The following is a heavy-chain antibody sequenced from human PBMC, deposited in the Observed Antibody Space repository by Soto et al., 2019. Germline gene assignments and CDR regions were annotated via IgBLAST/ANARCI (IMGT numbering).Heavy chain of an antibody. J-gene: IGHJ4*02. CDR3: ARDRGYDFWSGYFDY. CDR2: INPNSGGT. D-gene: IGHD3-3*01. CDR1: GYTFTGYY. V-gene: IGHV1-2*04. Sequence: ASMKVSCKASGYTFTGYYMHWVRQAPGQGLEWMGWINPNSGGTNYAQKFQGWVTMTRDTSISTAYMELSRLRSDDTAVYYCARDRGYDFWSGYFDYWGQGTLVTVSS.